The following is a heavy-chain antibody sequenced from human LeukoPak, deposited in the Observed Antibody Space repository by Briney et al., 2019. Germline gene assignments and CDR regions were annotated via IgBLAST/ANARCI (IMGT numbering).Heavy chain of an antibody. CDR3: ARASWASSADAVR. D-gene: IGHD3-16*01. V-gene: IGHV3-23*01. CDR1: GLSFSSFA. CDR2: MKGTGET. J-gene: IGHJ4*02. Sequence: PGGSLTLSCAASGLSFSSFAMSWVRQAPARGLEWLSSMKGTGETFYEDSVRGRFTLSRDDSRNTVYLQLNNLRVEDTAVYYCARASWASSADAVRWGQGTVVTVSS.